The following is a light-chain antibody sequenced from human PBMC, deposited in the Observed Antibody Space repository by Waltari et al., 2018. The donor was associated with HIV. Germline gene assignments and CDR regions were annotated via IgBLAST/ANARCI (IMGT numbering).Light chain of an antibody. V-gene: IGLV3-21*02. CDR1: NIGSKG. J-gene: IGLJ2*01. CDR2: DGA. CDR3: QVWDSGSAHVV. Sequence: SYVLTQPPSVSVAPGQTAGINCGGANIGSKGGHWYQQKPGQAPVLLIYDGADRPSGIPERFSGSNSENTATLTIGRVEAGDEADYYCQVWDSGSAHVVFGGGTNLAVL.